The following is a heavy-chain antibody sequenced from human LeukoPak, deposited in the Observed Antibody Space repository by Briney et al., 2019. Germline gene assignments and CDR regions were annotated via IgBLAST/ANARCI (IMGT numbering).Heavy chain of an antibody. CDR1: GFTFSSYA. CDR2: TSFDGSSQ. D-gene: IGHD2-15*01. Sequence: PGGSLRLSCAAFGFTFSSYAMHWVRQAPGKGLEWVALTSFDGSSQYYADFVKGRFTISKDNSKNTLYLQMNSLKIEDTAVYYCARGSVGTPPPFDFWGQGTLVTVSS. J-gene: IGHJ4*02. V-gene: IGHV3-30-3*01. CDR3: ARGSVGTPPPFDF.